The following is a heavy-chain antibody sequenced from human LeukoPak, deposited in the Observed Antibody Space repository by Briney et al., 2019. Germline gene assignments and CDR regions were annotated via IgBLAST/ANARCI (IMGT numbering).Heavy chain of an antibody. CDR1: GFTFSSYW. V-gene: IGHV3-7*01. CDR3: ARDRGRVITGPINPFDY. CDR2: IKQDGSEK. D-gene: IGHD1-7*01. Sequence: GGSLRLSCAASGFTFSSYWMSWVRQAPGKGLEWVANIKQDGSEKYYVDSVKGRFTISRDNAKNSLYLQMNSLRAEDTAVYYCARDRGRVITGPINPFDYWGQGTLVTVSS. J-gene: IGHJ4*02.